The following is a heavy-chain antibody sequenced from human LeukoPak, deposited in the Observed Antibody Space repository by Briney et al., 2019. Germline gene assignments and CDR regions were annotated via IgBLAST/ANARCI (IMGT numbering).Heavy chain of an antibody. V-gene: IGHV3-21*01. Sequence: GGSLRLSCAASGFTFSSYGMSWVRQAPGKGLEWVSSISSSSSSIYYADSVKGRFTISRDNAKNSLYLQMNSLRTEDTAVYYCARDWQQRALDYWGQRTLVTVSS. J-gene: IGHJ4*02. CDR3: ARDWQQRALDY. D-gene: IGHD6-13*01. CDR2: ISSSSSSI. CDR1: GFTFSSYG.